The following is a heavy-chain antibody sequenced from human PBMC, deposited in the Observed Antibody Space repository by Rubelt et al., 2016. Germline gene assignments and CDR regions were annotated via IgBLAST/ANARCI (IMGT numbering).Heavy chain of an antibody. V-gene: IGHV1-46*01. CDR3: ARQTPYYYIWSGADNWFDP. Sequence: QLVQSGAEVKRPGASVKVSCKVSGHTLTQVSMHWVRQAPGQGLEWMGIIRPSGGSTSYAQQFPGTFPMTLATSRITVYMELSSLRSEDTSVYYCARQTPYYYIWSGADNWFDPWGQGTLVTVSS. CDR1: GHTLTQVS. J-gene: IGHJ5*02. D-gene: IGHD3-3*01. CDR2: IRPSGGST.